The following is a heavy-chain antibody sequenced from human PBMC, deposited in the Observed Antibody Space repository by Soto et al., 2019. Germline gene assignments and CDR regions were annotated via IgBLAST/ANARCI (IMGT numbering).Heavy chain of an antibody. J-gene: IGHJ6*03. CDR2: IYYSGTT. V-gene: IGHV4-59*08. Sequence: QVQLQESGPGLVKPSETLSLTCSVSGGSISGLYWSWVRQHPGRGLEWIGWIYYSGTTNYNPSLKSRVTISVATSKNQFSLKLSSVTAADTAIYYCARLRNHQFMDVWGKGTTVTVSS. CDR1: GGSISGLY. D-gene: IGHD1-1*01. CDR3: ARLRNHQFMDV.